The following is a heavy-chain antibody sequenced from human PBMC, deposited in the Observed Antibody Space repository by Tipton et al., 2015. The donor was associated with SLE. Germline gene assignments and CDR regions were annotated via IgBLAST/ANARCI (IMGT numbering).Heavy chain of an antibody. CDR2: IDGGRDGT. J-gene: IGHJ3*02. V-gene: IGHV3-23*01. CDR3: AKDLFRWFVDN. Sequence: SLRLSCAVSGFNFGSNAMSWVRQAPGKGLEWVSGIDGGRDGTHYADSVKGRFTISRDISMNMLFLEMNSLRAEDTALYFCAKDLFRWFVDNWDQGAWVTVSS. D-gene: IGHD3-10*01. CDR1: GFNFGSNA.